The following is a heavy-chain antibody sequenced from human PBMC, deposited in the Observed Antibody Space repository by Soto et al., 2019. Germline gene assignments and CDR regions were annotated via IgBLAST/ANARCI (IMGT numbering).Heavy chain of an antibody. CDR3: AKARTTCSSIHCYGLDAFDV. CDR2: ISGSGGSA. D-gene: IGHD2-2*01. Sequence: PGGSLRLFCAASGFTFSTYAMSWVRQAPGEGLQWVSFISGSGGSASHADSVKGRFTISRDNSKNTLFLQMDGLRAEDTAAYYCAKARTTCSSIHCYGLDAFDVWGQGTLVTVSS. V-gene: IGHV3-23*01. CDR1: GFTFSTYA. J-gene: IGHJ3*01.